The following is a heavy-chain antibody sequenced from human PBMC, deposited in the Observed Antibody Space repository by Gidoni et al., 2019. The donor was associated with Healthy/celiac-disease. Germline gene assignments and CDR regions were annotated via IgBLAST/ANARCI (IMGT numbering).Heavy chain of an antibody. J-gene: IGHJ4*02. CDR2: ISYDGSNK. V-gene: IGHV3-30*18. CDR3: AKSVDYDSHIDY. CDR1: GFTFSSYG. Sequence: QVQLVESGGGVVQPGRSLRLSCSASGFTFSSYGMHWVRQAPGKGLEWVAVISYDGSNKYYADSVKGRFTISRDNSKNTLYLQMNSLRAEDTAVYYCAKSVDYDSHIDYWGQGTLVTVSS. D-gene: IGHD3-3*01.